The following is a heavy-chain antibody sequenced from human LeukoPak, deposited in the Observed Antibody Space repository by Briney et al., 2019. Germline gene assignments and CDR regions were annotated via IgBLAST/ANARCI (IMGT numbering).Heavy chain of an antibody. V-gene: IGHV3-30-3*01. CDR1: GFTFSSYA. Sequence: GGSLSFSCAASGFTFSSYALNWVRKVPGKGWKWVAVISYDGSNKYYADSVKGRFTISRDNSKNTLYLQMNSLRAEDTAVYYCARDWGRIAAAGTGGYWGQGTLVTVSS. D-gene: IGHD6-13*01. J-gene: IGHJ4*02. CDR3: ARDWGRIAAAGTGGY. CDR2: ISYDGSNK.